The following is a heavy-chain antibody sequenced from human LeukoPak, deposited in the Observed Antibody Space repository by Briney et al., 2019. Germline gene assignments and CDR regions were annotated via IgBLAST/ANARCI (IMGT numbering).Heavy chain of an antibody. CDR3: AKGYGSYFLGALDY. CDR1: GFTFSSYA. D-gene: IGHD1-26*01. V-gene: IGHV3-23*01. CDR2: ISGSGGST. Sequence: GGSLRLSCAASGFTFSSYAMSWVRQAPGKGLEWVSAISGSGGSTYYADSVKGRFTISRDNSKNTLYLQMNSLRAEDTAVYYCAKGYGSYFLGALDYWGQGTLVTVSS. J-gene: IGHJ4*02.